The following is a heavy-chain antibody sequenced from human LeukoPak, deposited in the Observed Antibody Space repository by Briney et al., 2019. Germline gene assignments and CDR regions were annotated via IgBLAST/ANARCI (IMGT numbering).Heavy chain of an antibody. CDR2: IYYSGSP. V-gene: IGHV4-59*01. J-gene: IGHJ6*02. D-gene: IGHD6-13*01. Sequence: IGYIYYSGSPNYNPSLKSRVTISVDTSKNQFSLKLSSVTAADTAVYYCARAAAAVSGMDVWGQGTTVTVSS. CDR3: ARAAAAVSGMDV.